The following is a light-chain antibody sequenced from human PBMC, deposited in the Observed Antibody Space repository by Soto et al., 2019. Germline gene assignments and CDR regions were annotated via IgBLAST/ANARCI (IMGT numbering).Light chain of an antibody. CDR1: QSVSSK. J-gene: IGKJ1*01. CDR2: GAS. CDR3: QHYNDWPPTWT. V-gene: IGKV3-15*01. Sequence: EIVMTQSPATLSVSPGERATLSCRASQSVSSKLAWYQQKPGQAPRVLIYGASTRATGIPDRFSGSGSGTEFALTISSLQSEDFAGYYCQHYNDWPPTWTFGQGTRVEIK.